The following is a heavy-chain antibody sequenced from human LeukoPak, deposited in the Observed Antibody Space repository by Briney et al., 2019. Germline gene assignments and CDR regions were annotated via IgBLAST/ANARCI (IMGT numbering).Heavy chain of an antibody. CDR3: AKTFPYGTTWYGVCDY. CDR1: GFPFSNNV. CDR2: ITASGGST. Sequence: PGGSLRLSCAASGFPFSNNVMTWVRQAPGRGLDWLSAITASGGSTYYADSVKGRFTISRDNSKNTLYLQMNSLRADDTAVYYCAKTFPYGTTWYGVCDYSGQGALVTVSS. J-gene: IGHJ4*02. V-gene: IGHV3-23*01. D-gene: IGHD4-17*01.